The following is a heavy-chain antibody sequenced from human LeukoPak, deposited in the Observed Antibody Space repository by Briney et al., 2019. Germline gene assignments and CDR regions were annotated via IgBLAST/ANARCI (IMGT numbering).Heavy chain of an antibody. CDR1: GFTFSSYS. J-gene: IGHJ5*02. CDR3: ARAGYYDFWSGYGNWFDP. V-gene: IGHV3-48*01. Sequence: GGSLRLSCAASGFTFSSYSMNWVRQAPGKGLEWVSYISSSSSTIYYADSVKGRFTISRDNAKNSLYLQMNSLRAEDTAVYYCARAGYYDFWSGYGNWFDPWGLGTLVTVSS. D-gene: IGHD3-3*01. CDR2: ISSSSSTI.